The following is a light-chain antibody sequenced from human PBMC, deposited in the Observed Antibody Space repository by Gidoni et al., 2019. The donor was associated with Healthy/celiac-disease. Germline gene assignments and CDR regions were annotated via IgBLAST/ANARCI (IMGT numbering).Light chain of an antibody. CDR3: MQTIQRPPKVI. V-gene: IGKV2D-29*01. CDR1: QSLLPSEGKTY. CDR2: EVS. J-gene: IGKJ5*01. Sequence: DIGMTQTPLSLSVTPGQPASIPCKSTQSLLPSEGKTYLYWYLQKPGQPPQLLIYEVSNRFSGVPDRFSGSRSGTDFTLKISRVEAEDVGVYYCMQTIQRPPKVIFXQXTRLXIK.